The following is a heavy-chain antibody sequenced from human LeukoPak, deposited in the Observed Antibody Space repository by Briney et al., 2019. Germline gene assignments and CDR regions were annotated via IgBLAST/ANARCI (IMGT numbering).Heavy chain of an antibody. CDR2: IKQDGSEK. J-gene: IGHJ4*02. CDR3: ARNGGYCTSPSGPLFDY. CDR1: GFTFSSYW. V-gene: IGHV3-7*03. Sequence: QSGGSLRLSCAASGFTFSSYWMSWVRQAPGKGLEWVANIKQDGSEKYYVDSVKGRFTISRDNAKNALYLQMNGRGAADTAVYYCARNGGYCTSPSGPLFDYWGQGTRVPVSS. D-gene: IGHD2-8*01.